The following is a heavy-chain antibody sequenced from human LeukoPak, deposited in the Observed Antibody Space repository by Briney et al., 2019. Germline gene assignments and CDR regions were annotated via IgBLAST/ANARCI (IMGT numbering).Heavy chain of an antibody. CDR2: IKQDGSEK. D-gene: IGHD1-26*01. V-gene: IGHV3-7*01. CDR3: ASATEKVGYFDY. CDR1: GFTFSSYW. J-gene: IGHJ4*02. Sequence: EGSLRLSCAASGFTFSSYWMSWVRQAPGKGLEWVANIKQDGSEKYYVDSVKGRFTISRDNAKNSLYLQMNSLRAGDTAVYYCASATEKVGYFDYWGQGTLVTVSS.